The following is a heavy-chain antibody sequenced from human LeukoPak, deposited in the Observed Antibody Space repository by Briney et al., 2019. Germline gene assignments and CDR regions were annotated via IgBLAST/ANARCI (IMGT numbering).Heavy chain of an antibody. CDR3: ARHVIGRYFDWLFDY. V-gene: IGHV4-39*01. D-gene: IGHD3-9*01. CDR2: IYYSGST. Sequence: PSETLSLTCTVSGGSISSSSYYWGWIRQPPGKGLEWIGSIYYSGSTYYNPSLKSRVTISVDTSKNQFSLKLSSVTAADTAVYYCARHVIGRYFDWLFDYWGQGTLVTVSS. CDR1: GGSISSSSYY. J-gene: IGHJ4*02.